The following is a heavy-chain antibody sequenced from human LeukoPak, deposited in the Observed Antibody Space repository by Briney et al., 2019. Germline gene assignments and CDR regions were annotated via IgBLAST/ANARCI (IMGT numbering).Heavy chain of an antibody. V-gene: IGHV3-48*01. CDR1: GFTFTIFG. J-gene: IGHJ3*02. CDR3: ARIYDFGRGPPGDAFDN. D-gene: IGHD3-3*01. Sequence: GGSLRLSCAASGFTFTIFGLNWVRQAPGKGPEWVSYIDARSGITYYADSVQGRFTISRDNAKESVFLQMNSLRVDDTAVYYCARIYDFGRGPPGDAFDNWGPGTWVTVSS. CDR2: IDARSGIT.